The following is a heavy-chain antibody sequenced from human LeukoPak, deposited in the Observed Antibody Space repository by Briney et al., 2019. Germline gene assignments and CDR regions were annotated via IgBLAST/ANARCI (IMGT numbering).Heavy chain of an antibody. CDR2: ISGSGGST. CDR1: GFTFSSYA. J-gene: IGHJ6*03. V-gene: IGHV3-23*01. Sequence: PGGSLRLSCAASGFTFSSYAMSWVRQAPGKGLEWVSAISGSGGSTYYADSVKGRFTISRDNAKNSLYLQMNSLRAEDTAVYYCARTTSGATFSDYYYYHMDVWGKGTTVTVSS. D-gene: IGHD1-26*01. CDR3: ARTTSGATFSDYYYYHMDV.